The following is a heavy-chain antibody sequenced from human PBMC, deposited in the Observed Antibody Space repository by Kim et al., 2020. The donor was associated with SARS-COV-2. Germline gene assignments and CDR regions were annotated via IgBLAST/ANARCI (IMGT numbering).Heavy chain of an antibody. CDR3: ARGDGWWELLSMPEYFQH. J-gene: IGHJ1*01. CDR1: GFTFSSYA. CDR2: ISSNGGST. Sequence: GGSLRLSCAASGFTFSSYAMHWVRQAPGKGLEYVSAISSNGGSTYYANSVKGRFTISRDNSKNTLYLQMGSLRAEDMAVYYCARGDGWWELLSMPEYFQHWGQGTLVTVSS. V-gene: IGHV3-64*01. D-gene: IGHD1-26*01.